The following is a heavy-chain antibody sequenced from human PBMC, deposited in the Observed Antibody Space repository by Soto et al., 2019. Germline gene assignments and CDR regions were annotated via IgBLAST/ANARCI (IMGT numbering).Heavy chain of an antibody. Sequence: GGSLRLSCAASGFTFSSYAMSWVRQAPGKGLEWVSAISGSGGSTYYADSVKGRFTISRDNSKNTLYLQMNSLRAEDTAVYYCARESADYGERFGVFDIWGQGTMVTVSS. CDR2: ISGSGGST. J-gene: IGHJ3*02. CDR3: ARESADYGERFGVFDI. CDR1: GFTFSSYA. D-gene: IGHD4-17*01. V-gene: IGHV3-23*01.